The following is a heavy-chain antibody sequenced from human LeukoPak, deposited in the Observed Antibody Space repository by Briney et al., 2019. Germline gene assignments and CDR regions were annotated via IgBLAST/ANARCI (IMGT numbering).Heavy chain of an antibody. Sequence: SETPSLTCTVSGDSISTFSWSRVRQPPGKGLEWIGYIYYSGSTNYIPSLKSRVTISVDTSKNQFSLKLSSVTAADTAVYYCARGYGDYFDYWGQGTLVTVSS. CDR2: IYYSGST. CDR3: ARGYGDYFDY. V-gene: IGHV4-59*01. D-gene: IGHD4-17*01. CDR1: GDSISTFS. J-gene: IGHJ4*02.